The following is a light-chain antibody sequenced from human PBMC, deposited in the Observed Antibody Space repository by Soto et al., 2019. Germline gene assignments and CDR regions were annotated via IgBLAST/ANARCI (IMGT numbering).Light chain of an antibody. J-gene: IGKJ1*01. CDR2: DAS. CDR1: QSVSSY. Sequence: EICMSQSPAILSMSPGERATLSCRASQSVSSYFAWYQQKPGQAPRLLIYDASNRATGVPARFSGSGSGTDFTLTISSLEPEDFAVYYCQQRRYWPVTFGQGTKVDIK. V-gene: IGKV3-11*01. CDR3: QQRRYWPVT.